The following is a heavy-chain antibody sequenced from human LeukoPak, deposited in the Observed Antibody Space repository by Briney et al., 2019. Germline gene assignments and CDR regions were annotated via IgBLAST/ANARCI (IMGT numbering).Heavy chain of an antibody. V-gene: IGHV3-48*03. J-gene: IGHJ4*02. CDR1: GFTFSNYE. Sequence: PGGSLRLSCAGSGFTFSNYEMNWVRQAPGKGLEWVSFISNSGSVIFYADSVKGRFTISRDNSKNTLYLQMNSLRAEDTAIYYCAKAPTRRYDSDQGDYWGRGTLVTVSS. CDR2: ISNSGSVI. CDR3: AKAPTRRYDSDQGDY. D-gene: IGHD3-22*01.